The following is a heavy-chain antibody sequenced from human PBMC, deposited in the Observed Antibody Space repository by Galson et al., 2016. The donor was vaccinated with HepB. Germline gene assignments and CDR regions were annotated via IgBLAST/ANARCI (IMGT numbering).Heavy chain of an antibody. CDR1: GYTFRRYG. J-gene: IGHJ4*02. V-gene: IGHV1-18*01. D-gene: IGHD3-16*02. Sequence: SVKVSCKASGYTFRRYGITWVRQAPGQGLEWMGWISAYNGNTNYAQKVQGRVTMTTDTSTSTAYMELRSLRSDDTAVYYCARDAYDYVWGTYRAQAEIDYWGQGTLLTVSS. CDR2: ISAYNGNT. CDR3: ARDAYDYVWGTYRAQAEIDY.